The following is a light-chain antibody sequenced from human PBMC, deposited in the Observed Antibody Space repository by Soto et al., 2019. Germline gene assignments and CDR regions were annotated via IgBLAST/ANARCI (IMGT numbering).Light chain of an antibody. CDR2: DAS. J-gene: IGKJ2*01. V-gene: IGKV3-15*01. CDR3: QQYYQWPSYT. Sequence: EIVMTQSPLTLSASPGERAIFSCRASQSVGSNIAWYQQKPGQSPRLLVYDASTRATAIPARFSGSASGTDSILTINPLQPEDFAVYYCQQYYQWPSYTFGQGTKVDIK. CDR1: QSVGSN.